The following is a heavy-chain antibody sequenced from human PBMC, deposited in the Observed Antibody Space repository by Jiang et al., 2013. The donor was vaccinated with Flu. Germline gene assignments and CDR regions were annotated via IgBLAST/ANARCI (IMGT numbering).Heavy chain of an antibody. CDR3: ARDPLYDSSGYFPGYS. CDR2: IIPIFGAA. CDR1: GGTFSSYA. J-gene: IGHJ4*02. V-gene: IGHV1-69*01. D-gene: IGHD3-22*01. Sequence: SGAEVKKPGSSVKVSCKASGGTFSSYAISWVRQAPGQGLEWMGGIIPIFGAANYAQKFQGRVTITADESTSTAYMELSSLRSEDTAVYYCARDPLYDSSGYFPGYSWGQGTLVTVSS.